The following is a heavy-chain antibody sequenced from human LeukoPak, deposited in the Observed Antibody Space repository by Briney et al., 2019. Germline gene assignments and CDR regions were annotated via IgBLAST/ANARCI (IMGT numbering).Heavy chain of an antibody. J-gene: IGHJ5*02. V-gene: IGHV1-24*01. Sequence: ASVKVSCKVSGYTLTELSMHWVRQAPGKGLEWMGGLDPEDGETIYAQKFQGRVTMTEDTSTDTAYMELSSLRSEDTAVYYCAISPYRYCSSTSCRSIPWFDPWGQGTLVTVSS. CDR2: LDPEDGET. D-gene: IGHD2-2*01. CDR3: AISPYRYCSSTSCRSIPWFDP. CDR1: GYTLTELS.